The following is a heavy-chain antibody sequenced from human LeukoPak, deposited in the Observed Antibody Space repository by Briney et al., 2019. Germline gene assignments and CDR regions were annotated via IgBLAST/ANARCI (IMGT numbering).Heavy chain of an antibody. CDR3: ARFYYDILTGHRTGRIDP. CDR1: GYTFTSYG. CDR2: ISAYNGNT. Sequence: ASVKVSCKASGYTFTSYGISWVRQAPGQGLEWMGWISAYNGNTNYAQKLQGRVTMTTDTSTSTAYMELRSLRSDDTAVYYCARFYYDILTGHRTGRIDPWGQGTLVTVSS. D-gene: IGHD3-9*01. J-gene: IGHJ5*02. V-gene: IGHV1-18*01.